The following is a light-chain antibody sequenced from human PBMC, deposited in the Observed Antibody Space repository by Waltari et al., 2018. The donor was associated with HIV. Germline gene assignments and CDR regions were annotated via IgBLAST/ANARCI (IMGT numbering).Light chain of an antibody. V-gene: IGLV1-44*01. J-gene: IGLJ2*01. CDR1: SSNIGSNP. Sequence: QSVLTQPPSASGTPGQGVTISCSGSSSNIGSNPGNWSRQLPGTAPKVLIYGNNQRPSGVPDRFSCSKAGTSASLAISGLQSEDDADYYCASWDDSLNGLLFGGGTKLTVL. CDR2: GNN. CDR3: ASWDDSLNGLL.